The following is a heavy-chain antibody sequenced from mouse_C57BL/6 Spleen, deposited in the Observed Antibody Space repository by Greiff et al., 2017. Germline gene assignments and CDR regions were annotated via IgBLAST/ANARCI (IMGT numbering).Heavy chain of an antibody. CDR1: GYTFTSYW. Sequence: QVQLQQSGAELVKPGASVKLSCKASGYTFTSYWMHWVKQRPGQGLEWIGDINPSSGYTKYNQKFKDKATLTSAKSSSTAYMQLRSRKYEDSAFDVCATGYDGEGYYFDYWGQGTTLTVSS. D-gene: IGHD2-13*01. CDR3: ATGYDGEGYYFDY. CDR2: INPSSGYT. J-gene: IGHJ2*01. V-gene: IGHV1-7*01.